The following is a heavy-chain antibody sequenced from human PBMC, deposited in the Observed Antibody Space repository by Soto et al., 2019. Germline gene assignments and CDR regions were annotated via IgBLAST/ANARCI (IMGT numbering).Heavy chain of an antibody. V-gene: IGHV3-72*01. J-gene: IGHJ4*02. Sequence: EVQLVESGGGLVQPEGSLRLSCAASGFTFSDHYMDWVRQAPGKGLEWVAGIKNKANSYTTEYAAPLKGRFIISRDDSKNTVYLQMNSLKTDDTAVYYCTRVMLGSSRVSDYWGQGILVTVSS. CDR1: GFTFSDHY. CDR3: TRVMLGSSRVSDY. D-gene: IGHD6-13*01. CDR2: IKNKANSYTT.